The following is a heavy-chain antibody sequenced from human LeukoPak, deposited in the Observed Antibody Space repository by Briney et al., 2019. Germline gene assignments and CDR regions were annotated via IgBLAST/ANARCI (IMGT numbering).Heavy chain of an antibody. J-gene: IGHJ4*02. CDR1: GFTLANAW. Sequence: RGSLRLSCAASGFTLANAWMSWVRQAPGKGLEWVGRIRSKTDGGTTDHAAPVKGRFIISRDDSRNTLYLQMNSLRTEDTAVYYCSTWTDLYDYWGQGTLVTVSS. CDR3: STWTDLYDY. CDR2: IRSKTDGGTT. D-gene: IGHD3/OR15-3a*01. V-gene: IGHV3-15*01.